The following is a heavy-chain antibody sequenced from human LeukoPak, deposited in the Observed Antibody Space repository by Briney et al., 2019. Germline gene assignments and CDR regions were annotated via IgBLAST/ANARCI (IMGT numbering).Heavy chain of an antibody. CDR3: AKKRDAFDI. D-gene: IGHD5-24*01. J-gene: IGHJ3*02. CDR2: ISGSGGST. CDR1: GFTFSSYA. Sequence: GGSLRLSCAASGFTFSSYAMSWVRQAPGRGLEWVSAISGSGGSTYYADSVKGRFTISRDNSKNTLYLHMNSLRAEDTAMYYCAKKRDAFDIWGQGTVVAVSS. V-gene: IGHV3-23*01.